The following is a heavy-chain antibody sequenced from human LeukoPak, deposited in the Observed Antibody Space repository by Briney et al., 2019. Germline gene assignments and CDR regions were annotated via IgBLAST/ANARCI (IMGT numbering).Heavy chain of an antibody. Sequence: GGSLRLSCSASGFTFSSYAMHWVRQAPGKGLEYVSAISSNGGSTYYADSVKGRFTISRDNSKNTLYLQMSSLRAEDTAVYYCVKDYYDSSGYYNRFDYWGQGTLVTVSS. D-gene: IGHD3-22*01. CDR3: VKDYYDSSGYYNRFDY. J-gene: IGHJ4*02. CDR1: GFTFSSYA. V-gene: IGHV3-64D*06. CDR2: ISSNGGST.